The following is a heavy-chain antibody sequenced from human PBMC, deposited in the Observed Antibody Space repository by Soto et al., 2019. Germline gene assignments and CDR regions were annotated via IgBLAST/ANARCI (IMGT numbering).Heavy chain of an antibody. CDR3: ARETGENCTYKAH. D-gene: IGHD7-27*01. V-gene: IGHV4-4*07. Sequence: SSETLSLTCRVSGAYISDFSWSWIRQPAGKGLEWIGRITINGNTQKNPSFKSRGAMSIDTSRNHFSLNLQSATAADTALYSCARETGENCTYKAHWGPGTLVTVSS. J-gene: IGHJ1*01. CDR2: ITINGNT. CDR1: GAYISDFS.